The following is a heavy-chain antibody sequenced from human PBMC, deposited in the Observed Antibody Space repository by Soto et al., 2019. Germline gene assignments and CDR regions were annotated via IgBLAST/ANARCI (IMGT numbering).Heavy chain of an antibody. CDR2: VSQGGTAAYMSEGVTT. D-gene: IGHD3-10*01. CDR3: ARYRGGITVSSKTLGESFDP. J-gene: IGHJ5*02. Sequence: QVQLQESGPGLVRPSETLSLTCTVSGVSIDNFFWSWIRQTPGKGLEWIGYVSQGGTAAYMSEGVTTTSNPSRGRPATLSQDFPKHPFSLRWPSVTAPDTAVYYSARYRGGITVSSKTLGESFDPRGQGTLVTVAS. CDR1: GVSIDNFF. V-gene: IGHV4-59*03.